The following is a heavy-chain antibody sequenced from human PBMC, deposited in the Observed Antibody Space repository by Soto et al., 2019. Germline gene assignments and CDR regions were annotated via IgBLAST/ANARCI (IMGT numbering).Heavy chain of an antibody. J-gene: IGHJ3*02. CDR3: VYYYGSSGYPLDAFDI. CDR1: GFTFSSYA. Sequence: GGSLRLSCAASGFTFSSYAMSWVRQAPGKGLEWVSAISGSGGSTYYADSVKGRFTISRDNSKNTLYLQMNSLRAEDTAVYYCVYYYGSSGYPLDAFDIWGQGTMVTVSS. V-gene: IGHV3-23*01. D-gene: IGHD3-22*01. CDR2: ISGSGGST.